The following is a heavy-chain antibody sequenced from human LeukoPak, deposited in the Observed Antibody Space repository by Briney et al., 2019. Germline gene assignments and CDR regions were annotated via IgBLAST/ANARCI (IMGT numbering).Heavy chain of an antibody. CDR3: AKGEYSYGYYYFDY. J-gene: IGHJ4*02. Sequence: GGSLRLSCAASGFTFSSNAIHWVRQAPGKGLEWVAEISYDGGNTYYADSVKGRFTISRDNSKNTLYLQMNSLRTEDTALYYCAKGEYSYGYYYFDYWGQGTLVTVSS. CDR2: ISYDGGNT. CDR1: GFTFSSNA. D-gene: IGHD5-18*01. V-gene: IGHV3-30-3*01.